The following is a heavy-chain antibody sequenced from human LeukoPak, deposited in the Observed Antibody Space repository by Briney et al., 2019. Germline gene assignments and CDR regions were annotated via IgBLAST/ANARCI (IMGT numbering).Heavy chain of an antibody. Sequence: PGRSLRLSCAASGFILSNYGVHWVRQAPGRGLEWVAVISYDGSNKYYADSVKGRFTISRDNSKNTLYVQMNSLRAEDTAVYYCAKEYEAYCGGDCYSHFDYWGQGTLVTVSS. V-gene: IGHV3-30*18. CDR3: AKEYEAYCGGDCYSHFDY. J-gene: IGHJ4*02. D-gene: IGHD2-21*02. CDR1: GFILSNYG. CDR2: ISYDGSNK.